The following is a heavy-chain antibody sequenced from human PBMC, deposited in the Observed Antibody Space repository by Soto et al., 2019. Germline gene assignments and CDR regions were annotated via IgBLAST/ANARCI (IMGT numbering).Heavy chain of an antibody. CDR1: GYIFTTYG. CDR3: ARGRYGDY. Sequence: QVHLVQSGAEVKKPGASVKVSCKGSGYIFTTYGITWVRQAPGQGLEWMGWISAHNGNTNYAQKLQGRVNVTRDTSTSKAYMELRNLRSDDTAVYYCARGRYGDYWGQGALVTVSS. V-gene: IGHV1-18*01. CDR2: ISAHNGNT. D-gene: IGHD1-1*01. J-gene: IGHJ4*02.